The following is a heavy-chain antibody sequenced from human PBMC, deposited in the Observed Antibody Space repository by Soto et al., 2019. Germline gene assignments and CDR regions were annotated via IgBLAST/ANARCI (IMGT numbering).Heavy chain of an antibody. Sequence: QVQLVESGGGLVKPGGSLRLSCAASGFTFSDYYMSWIRQAPGKGLEWVSYISSSSSYTNYADSVKGRFTISRDKAKNSLYLQMNRLGAEATAVYYCARLKWLSGRGGGTFDIWGQGTMVTVSS. CDR2: ISSSSSYT. CDR3: ARLKWLSGRGGGTFDI. V-gene: IGHV3-11*06. D-gene: IGHD5-18*01. J-gene: IGHJ3*02. CDR1: GFTFSDYY.